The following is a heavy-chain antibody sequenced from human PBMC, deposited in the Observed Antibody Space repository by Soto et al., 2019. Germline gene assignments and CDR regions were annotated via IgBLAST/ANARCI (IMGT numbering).Heavy chain of an antibody. CDR2: IIPIFGTA. D-gene: IGHD5-12*01. CDR3: ARGGSSGYDSSYYFDY. J-gene: IGHJ4*02. Sequence: GASVKVSCKASGYTFTGYYMHWVRQAPGQGLEWMGGIIPIFGTANYAQKFQGRVTITADKSTSTAYMELSSLRSEDTAVYYCARGGSSGYDSSYYFDYWAQGALVSVSS. V-gene: IGHV1-69*06. CDR1: GYTFTGYY.